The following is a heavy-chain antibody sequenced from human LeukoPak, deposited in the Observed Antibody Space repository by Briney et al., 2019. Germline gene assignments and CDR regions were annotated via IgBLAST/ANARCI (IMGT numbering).Heavy chain of an antibody. D-gene: IGHD2-15*01. CDR2: IIPILGIA. J-gene: IGHJ6*02. Sequence: SVKVSCKASGGTFSSYAISWVRQAPGQGLEWMGRIIPILGIANYAQKFQGRVTITADKSTSTAYMELSSLRYEDTAVYYCARDRCSGGSCYGVYYYGMDVWGQGTTVTVSS. V-gene: IGHV1-69*04. CDR1: GGTFSSYA. CDR3: ARDRCSGGSCYGVYYYGMDV.